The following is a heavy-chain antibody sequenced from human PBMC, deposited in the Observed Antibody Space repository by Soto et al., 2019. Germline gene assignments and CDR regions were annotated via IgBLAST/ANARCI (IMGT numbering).Heavy chain of an antibody. CDR1: GGSISSSSYY. V-gene: IGHV4-39*01. J-gene: IGHJ5*02. CDR2: IYYSGSLYYSGTT. D-gene: IGHD6-6*01. Sequence: SETLSLTCSVSGGSISSSSYYWGWIRQPPGKGLEWIGSIYYSGSLYYSGTTYYNPSLQSRVTISIDTSKNQFSLRLSSVTAADTAVYYCARHREGSSSSSWFDPWGQGTLVT. CDR3: ARHREGSSSSSWFDP.